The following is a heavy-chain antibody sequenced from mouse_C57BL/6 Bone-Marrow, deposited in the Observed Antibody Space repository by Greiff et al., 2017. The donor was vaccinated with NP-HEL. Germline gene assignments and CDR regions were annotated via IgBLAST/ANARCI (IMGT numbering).Heavy chain of an antibody. V-gene: IGHV3-5*01. CDR2: IYYSGTI. J-gene: IGHJ2*01. D-gene: IGHD1-1*01. Sequence: EVKLLESGPGLVKPSQTVFLTCTVTGISITTGNYRWSWIRQFPGNKLEWIGYIYYSGTITYNPSLTNRTTITRDTPKNPFFLEMNSLTAEDTATYYCARENYYGSSYVGYFDYRGQGTTLTVSS. CDR3: ARENYYGSSYVGYFDY. CDR1: GISITTGNYR.